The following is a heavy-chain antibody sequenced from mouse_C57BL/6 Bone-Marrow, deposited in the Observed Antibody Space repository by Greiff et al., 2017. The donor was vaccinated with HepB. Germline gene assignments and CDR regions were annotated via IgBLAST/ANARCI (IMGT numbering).Heavy chain of an antibody. CDR2: IYSRDRST. J-gene: IGHJ1*03. D-gene: IGHD1-1*01. Sequence: QVQLKESGPELVKPGASVKLSCQASGFTFTSYDINWVNPRHGQGREWTGCIYSRDRSTKYNEKFKGKATLTVDTSSNTAYMELHSLTSEDSAVYFCARDTTGNWYVDLWGTGNTATVS. CDR1: GFTFTSYD. CDR3: ARDTTGNWYVDL. V-gene: IGHV1-85*01.